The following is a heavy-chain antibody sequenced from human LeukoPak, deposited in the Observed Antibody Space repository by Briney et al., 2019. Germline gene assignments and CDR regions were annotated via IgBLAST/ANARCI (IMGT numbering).Heavy chain of an antibody. V-gene: IGHV4-39*07. J-gene: IGHJ4*02. CDR2: IYYSGST. D-gene: IGHD2-15*01. CDR1: GGSISSSSYY. Sequence: SETLSLTCTVSGGSISSSSYYWGWVRQPPGKGLEWIGSIYYSGSTYYNPSLKSRVTISVDTSKNQFSLKLSSVTAADTAVYYCARIGPGIVVVAVAPVSYYYFDYWGQGTLVTVSS. CDR3: ARIGPGIVVVAVAPVSYYYFDY.